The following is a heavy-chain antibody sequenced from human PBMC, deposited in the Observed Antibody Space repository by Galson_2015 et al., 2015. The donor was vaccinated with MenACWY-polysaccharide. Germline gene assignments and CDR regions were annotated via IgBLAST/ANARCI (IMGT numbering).Heavy chain of an antibody. J-gene: IGHJ6*02. CDR3: ARVGYSYGDQEGSYYYYGMDV. D-gene: IGHD5-18*01. V-gene: IGHV1-46*03. CDR1: GYTFTSYY. Sequence: SVKVSCKASGYTFTSYYMHWVRQAPGQGLEWMGIINPSGGSTSYAQRFQGRVTMTRGTSTSTVYMELSSLRSEDTAVYYCARVGYSYGDQEGSYYYYGMDVWGQGTTVTVSS. CDR2: INPSGGST.